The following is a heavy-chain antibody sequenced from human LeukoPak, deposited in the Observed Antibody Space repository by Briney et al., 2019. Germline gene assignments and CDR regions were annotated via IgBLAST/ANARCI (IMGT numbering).Heavy chain of an antibody. CDR2: INHSGST. CDR3: ARRSYANRSCDY. J-gene: IGHJ4*02. D-gene: IGHD2-8*01. V-gene: IGHV4-34*01. Sequence: SETLSLTCAVYGGSFSGYYWSWIRQPPGKGLEWIGEINHSGSTNYNPSLKSRVTISVDTSKNQFSLKLSSVTAADTAVYYCARRSYANRSCDYWGQGTLVTVSS. CDR1: GGSFSGYY.